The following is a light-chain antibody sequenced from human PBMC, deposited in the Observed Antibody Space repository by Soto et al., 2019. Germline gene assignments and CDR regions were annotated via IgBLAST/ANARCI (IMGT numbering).Light chain of an antibody. CDR1: QRVSSN. Sequence: EIVMTQSPVTLSVSPGERATLSCRASQRVSSNVAWYQQKPGQAPRLLIYGASTRATGIPARFSGSGSETEFTLTISSLQSEDFAVYYCQQYNNWPSITFGQGTRLEI. V-gene: IGKV3-15*01. CDR2: GAS. J-gene: IGKJ5*01. CDR3: QQYNNWPSIT.